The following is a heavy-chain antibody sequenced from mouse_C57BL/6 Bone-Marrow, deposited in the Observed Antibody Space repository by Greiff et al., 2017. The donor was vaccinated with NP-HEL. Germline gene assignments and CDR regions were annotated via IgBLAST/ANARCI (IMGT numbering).Heavy chain of an antibody. Sequence: VQGVESGPELVKPGDSVKISCKASGYSFTGYFMNWVMQSHGKSLEWIGRINPYNGDTFYNQKFKGKATLTVDKSSSTAHMELRSLTSEDSAVYYCARSKGLRRGKSAMDYWGQGTSVTVSS. D-gene: IGHD2-2*01. CDR1: GYSFTGYF. CDR2: INPYNGDT. J-gene: IGHJ4*01. CDR3: ARSKGLRRGKSAMDY. V-gene: IGHV1-20*01.